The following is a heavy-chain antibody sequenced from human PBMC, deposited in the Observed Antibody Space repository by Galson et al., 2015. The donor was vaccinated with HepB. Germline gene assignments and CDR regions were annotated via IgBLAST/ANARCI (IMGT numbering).Heavy chain of an antibody. J-gene: IGHJ3*02. CDR2: ISSSSSYI. Sequence: SLRLSCAASGFTFSNYSMNWVRQAPGKGLEWVSSISSSSSYIYYADSVKGRSTISRDNAKNSLYLQMNSLRAEDTAVYYCARGPNAFDIWGQGTMVTVSS. V-gene: IGHV3-21*01. CDR1: GFTFSNYS. CDR3: ARGPNAFDI.